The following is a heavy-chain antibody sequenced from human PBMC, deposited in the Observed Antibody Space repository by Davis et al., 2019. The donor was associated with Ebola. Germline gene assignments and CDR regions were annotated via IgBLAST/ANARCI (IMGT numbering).Heavy chain of an antibody. Sequence: AASVKVSCKSSGDTFNTYSISWIRQAPGQRLEWMGWINAGNGNTKYSQKFQGRVTITRDTSASTAYMELSSLRSEDTAVYYCARDSQYSSSSFYYYYGMDVWGQGTTVTVSS. CDR2: INAGNGNT. V-gene: IGHV1-3*01. CDR3: ARDSQYSSSSFYYYYGMDV. CDR1: GDTFNTYS. J-gene: IGHJ6*02. D-gene: IGHD6-6*01.